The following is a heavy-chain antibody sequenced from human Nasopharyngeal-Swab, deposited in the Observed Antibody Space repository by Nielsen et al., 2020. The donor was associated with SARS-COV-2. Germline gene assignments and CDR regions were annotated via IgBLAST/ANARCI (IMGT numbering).Heavy chain of an antibody. Sequence: GESLKISCAASGFTFSSSAMTCVRQAPVKALEWVSAIRSSGRSPSGGSTFYAESVTGRFTISRDSSKNTVYLQMESLRAEDTAVYYCAKVTGYTFDPWGQGTLVTVSS. CDR3: AKVTGYTFDP. V-gene: IGHV3-23*01. CDR2: IRSSGRSPSGGST. D-gene: IGHD5-18*01. J-gene: IGHJ5*02. CDR1: GFTFSSSA.